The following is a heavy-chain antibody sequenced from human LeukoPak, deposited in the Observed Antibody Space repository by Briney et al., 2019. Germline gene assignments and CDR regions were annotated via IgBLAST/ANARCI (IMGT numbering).Heavy chain of an antibody. Sequence: PGGSLRLSCAASGFTFDDYTMHWVRQAPGKGLEWVSLTSWDGGSTYYADSVKGRFTISRDNSKNSLYLQMNSLRTEDTALYYCAKDTSTVTTTGPFDYWGQGTLVTVSS. D-gene: IGHD4-11*01. CDR1: GFTFDDYT. CDR2: TSWDGGST. CDR3: AKDTSTVTTTGPFDY. V-gene: IGHV3-43*01. J-gene: IGHJ4*02.